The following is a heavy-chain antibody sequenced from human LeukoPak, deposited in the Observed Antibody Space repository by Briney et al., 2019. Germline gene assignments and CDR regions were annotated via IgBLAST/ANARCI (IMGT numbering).Heavy chain of an antibody. CDR1: GGSISSGGYY. D-gene: IGHD3-10*01. V-gene: IGHV4-31*03. Sequence: PSETLSLTCTVSGGSISSGGYYWSWIRQHPGKGLEWIGYIYYSGSTYYNPSLKSRVTISLDTSKNQFSLNLSSVTAADTAVYYCARAGSYMGSGSRWGQGTLVTVSS. J-gene: IGHJ4*02. CDR3: ARAGSYMGSGSR. CDR2: IYYSGST.